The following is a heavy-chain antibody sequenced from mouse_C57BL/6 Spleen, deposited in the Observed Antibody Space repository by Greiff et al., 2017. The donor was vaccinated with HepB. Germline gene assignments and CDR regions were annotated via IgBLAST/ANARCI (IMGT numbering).Heavy chain of an antibody. CDR3: ARDDYGSSYAWFAY. V-gene: IGHV3-6*01. D-gene: IGHD1-1*01. Sequence: EVKLEESGPGLVKPSQSLSLTCSVPGYSITSGYYWNWIRQFPGNKLEWMGYISYDGSNNYNPSLKNRISITRDTSKNQFFLKLNSVTTEDTATYYCARDDYGSSYAWFAYWGQGTLVTVSA. CDR1: GYSITSGYY. J-gene: IGHJ3*01. CDR2: ISYDGSN.